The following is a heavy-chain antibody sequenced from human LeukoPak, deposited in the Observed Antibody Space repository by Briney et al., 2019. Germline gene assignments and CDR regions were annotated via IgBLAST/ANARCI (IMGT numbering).Heavy chain of an antibody. Sequence: SETLSLTCTVSSGSISSSSYYWGWIRQPPGKGLEWIGSIYYSGSTYYNPSLKSRVTISVDTSKNQFSLKLSSVTAADTAVYYCARVPSGSYQDDYFDYWGQGTLVTVSS. CDR2: IYYSGST. V-gene: IGHV4-39*07. D-gene: IGHD3-10*01. CDR1: SGSISSSSYY. J-gene: IGHJ4*02. CDR3: ARVPSGSYQDDYFDY.